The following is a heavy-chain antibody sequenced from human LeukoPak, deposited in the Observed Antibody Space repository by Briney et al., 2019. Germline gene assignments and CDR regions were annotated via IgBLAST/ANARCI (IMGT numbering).Heavy chain of an antibody. Sequence: GGSLRLSYAASGFTFSSYWVSWVRQAPGKGLEWVANIKQDGSEKYYVDSVKGRFTISRDNAKNSLYLQMNSLRAEDTAVYYCARVGGLYSSSWYPPPEDYWGQGTLVTVSS. J-gene: IGHJ4*02. V-gene: IGHV3-7*01. CDR2: IKQDGSEK. D-gene: IGHD6-13*01. CDR1: GFTFSSYW. CDR3: ARVGGLYSSSWYPPPEDY.